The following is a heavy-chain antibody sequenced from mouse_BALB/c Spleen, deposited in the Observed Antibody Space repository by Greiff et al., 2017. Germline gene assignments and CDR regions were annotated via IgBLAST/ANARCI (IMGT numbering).Heavy chain of an antibody. D-gene: IGHD2-1*01. V-gene: IGHV5-6-5*01. CDR2: ISSGGST. CDR3: ARGYYDYFDY. J-gene: IGHJ2*01. CDR1: GFTFSSYA. Sequence: EVKLVESGGGLVKPGGSLKLSCAASGFTFSSYAMSWVRQTPEKRLEWVASISSGGSTYYPDSVKGRFTISRDNARNILYLQMSSLRSEDTAMYYCARGYYDYFDYWGQGTTLTVSS.